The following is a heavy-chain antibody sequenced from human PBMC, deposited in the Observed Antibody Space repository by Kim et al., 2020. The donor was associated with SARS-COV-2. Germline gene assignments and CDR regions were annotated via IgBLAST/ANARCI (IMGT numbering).Heavy chain of an antibody. CDR1: GFTFSSYA. Sequence: GSLRLSCAASGFTFSSYAMSWVRQAPGKGLEWVSAISGSGGSTYYADSVKGRFTISRDNSKNTLYLQMNSLRAEDTAVYYCAKEKLAYCGGDCSDDAFDIWGQGTMVTVSS. CDR3: AKEKLAYCGGDCSDDAFDI. D-gene: IGHD2-21*02. J-gene: IGHJ3*02. V-gene: IGHV3-23*01. CDR2: ISGSGGST.